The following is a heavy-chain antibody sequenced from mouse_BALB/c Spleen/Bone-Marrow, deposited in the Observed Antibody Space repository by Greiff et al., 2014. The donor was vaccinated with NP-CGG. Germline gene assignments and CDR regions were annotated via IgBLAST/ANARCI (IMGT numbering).Heavy chain of an antibody. CDR1: GFTFSSYG. V-gene: IGHV5-6*01. Sequence: EVQLVESGGDLVKPGGSLKLSCAASGFTFSSYGMSWGRQTPDKRLEWVATISSGGSNTYYPDSVQGRFTIARDNAKNTLYLQMSSLKSEDTAMYYCARHQRYDAMDYWGQGTLVTVSA. CDR2: ISSGGSNT. J-gene: IGHJ4*01. CDR3: ARHQRYDAMDY.